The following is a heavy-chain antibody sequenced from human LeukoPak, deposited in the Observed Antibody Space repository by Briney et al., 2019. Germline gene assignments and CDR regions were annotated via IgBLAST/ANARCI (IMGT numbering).Heavy chain of an antibody. J-gene: IGHJ4*02. V-gene: IGHV3-30*01. Sequence: PGGSLRLSCAASGFPFNTYAMHWVRQAPGKGLEWVALISRDGDNEYYADSVKGRFTISRDNSKNTLSLQVNTLRVEDTVVYYCATDKYCTPTDCLHGRFYFDNWGQGALVTVSS. CDR1: GFPFNTYA. D-gene: IGHD2-8*01. CDR3: ATDKYCTPTDCLHGRFYFDN. CDR2: ISRDGDNE.